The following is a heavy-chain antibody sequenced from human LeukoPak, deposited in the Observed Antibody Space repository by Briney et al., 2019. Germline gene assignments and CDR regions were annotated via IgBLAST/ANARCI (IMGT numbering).Heavy chain of an antibody. J-gene: IGHJ4*02. Sequence: GGSLRLSCSASGFTFNTYWMSWVRQAPGKGLQWVANVRPDGREQRYVDSVKGRFTISRDNAKNSLYLQMNSLRADDTAVYYCARETPDSSGWDWGQGTLVTVSS. CDR3: ARETPDSSGWD. V-gene: IGHV3-7*01. CDR2: VRPDGREQ. D-gene: IGHD6-19*01. CDR1: GFTFNTYW.